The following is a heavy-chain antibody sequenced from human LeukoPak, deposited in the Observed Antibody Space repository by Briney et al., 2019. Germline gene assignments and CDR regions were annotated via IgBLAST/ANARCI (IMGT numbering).Heavy chain of an antibody. Sequence: GGSLRLSCATSGFTFSSYWMHWVRQVPGKGLVWASRVNTDGSSTTYAESVKGRFTISRDNAKNMLFLQMNSLRAEDTAVYYCARQGSAWDYFDYWGQGTLVTVSS. CDR1: GFTFSSYW. D-gene: IGHD6-19*01. CDR3: ARQGSAWDYFDY. CDR2: VNTDGSST. V-gene: IGHV3-74*03. J-gene: IGHJ4*02.